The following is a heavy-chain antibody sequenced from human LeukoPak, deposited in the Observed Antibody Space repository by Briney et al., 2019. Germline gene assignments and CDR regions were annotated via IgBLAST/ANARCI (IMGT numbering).Heavy chain of an antibody. J-gene: IGHJ6*04. CDR2: ISSSSSYI. Sequence: GGSLRLSCAASGFTFNSYAMGWVRQAPGKGLEWVSSISSSSSYIYYADSVKGRFTISRDNAKNSLYLQMNSLRAEDTAVYYCARDLGYCSSTSCYYYYYYGMDVWGKGTTVTVSS. CDR3: ARDLGYCSSTSCYYYYYYGMDV. V-gene: IGHV3-21*01. CDR1: GFTFNSYA. D-gene: IGHD2-2*01.